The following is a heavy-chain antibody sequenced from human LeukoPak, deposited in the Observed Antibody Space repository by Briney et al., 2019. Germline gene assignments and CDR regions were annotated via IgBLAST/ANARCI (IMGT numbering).Heavy chain of an antibody. CDR1: GVSFSGYY. CDR2: INHNRRT. CDR3: ARGIDTSNWDYLDY. Sequence: SETLSLTCAVYGVSFSGYYWSWLRQPPGKGLECIGEINHNRRTNYNPSLKSRVTISVDTSKRQFSLKLSSVTAADTAVYYCARGIDTSNWDYLDYWGQGTLVTVSS. V-gene: IGHV4-34*01. D-gene: IGHD6-13*01. J-gene: IGHJ4*02.